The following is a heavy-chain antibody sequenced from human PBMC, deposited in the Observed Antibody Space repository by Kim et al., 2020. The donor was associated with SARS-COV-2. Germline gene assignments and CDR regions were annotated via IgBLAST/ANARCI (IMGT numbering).Heavy chain of an antibody. D-gene: IGHD5-12*01. CDR1: GISFKKYG. Sequence: GGSLRLSCVVSGISFKKYGMHWVRQAPGKGLEWVALISHDGSNKFYADSVKGRFTLSRDNSKSTLYLQMNSLRAEDTAVYYCAKIHLGDLDTTTSYAHEYWGQGTLVTVSS. CDR3: AKIHLGDLDTTTSYAHEY. CDR2: ISHDGSNK. J-gene: IGHJ4*02. V-gene: IGHV3-30*18.